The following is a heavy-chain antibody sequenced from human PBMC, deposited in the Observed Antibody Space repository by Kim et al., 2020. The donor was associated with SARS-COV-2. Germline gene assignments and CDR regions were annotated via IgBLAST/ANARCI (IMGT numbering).Heavy chain of an antibody. D-gene: IGHD3-22*01. CDR1: GFTFSSYS. Sequence: GGSLRLSCAASGFTFSSYSMNWVRQAPGKGLEWVSYISSSSSTIYYADSVKGRFTISRDNAKNSLYLQMNSLRDEDTAVYYCARGGQGYYDSSGYLDYWGQGTLVTVSS. V-gene: IGHV3-48*02. CDR2: ISSSSSTI. CDR3: ARGGQGYYDSSGYLDY. J-gene: IGHJ4*02.